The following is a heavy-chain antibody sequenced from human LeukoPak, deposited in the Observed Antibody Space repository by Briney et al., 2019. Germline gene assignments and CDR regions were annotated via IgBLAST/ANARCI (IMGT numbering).Heavy chain of an antibody. Sequence: SVKVSCKASGGTFSSYAISWVRQAPGQGPEWMGGIIPIFGTANYAQKFQGRVTITADESTSTAYMELSSLRSEDTAVYYCARGRYSSGWPEDFDYWGQGTLVTVSS. CDR2: IIPIFGTA. D-gene: IGHD6-19*01. CDR1: GGTFSSYA. V-gene: IGHV1-69*13. J-gene: IGHJ4*02. CDR3: ARGRYSSGWPEDFDY.